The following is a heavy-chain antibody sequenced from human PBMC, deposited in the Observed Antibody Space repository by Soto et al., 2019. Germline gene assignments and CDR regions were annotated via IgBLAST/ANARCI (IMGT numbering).Heavy chain of an antibody. D-gene: IGHD3-10*01. Sequence: QVQLQESGPRLVKPSETLSLTCPVSGGSLRSYYCSWFRQPPGKGLEWVGYINYSGGAFYNPSLKSRVTMAVETSSSLCSVVVNFVTATGTAVYYCARQGFGEVHGLVDVWGQGTTVTVSS. CDR3: ARQGFGEVHGLVDV. J-gene: IGHJ6*02. CDR2: INYSGGA. CDR1: GGSLRSYY. V-gene: IGHV4-59*08.